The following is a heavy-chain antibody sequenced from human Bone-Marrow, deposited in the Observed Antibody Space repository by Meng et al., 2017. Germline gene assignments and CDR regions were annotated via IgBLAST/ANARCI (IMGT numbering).Heavy chain of an antibody. V-gene: IGHV1-8*03. CDR1: GYTFITYV. CDR2: MNPNSGNA. CDR3: ARVSRHDSIGYYLIPEAI. J-gene: IGHJ4*02. D-gene: IGHD3-22*01. Sequence: SVKVSCKASGYTFITYVLNWVRQATGQGLEWMGWMNPNSGNAGYAQKFQGRVSIARNTSIRTAYMGLSRLRSEQTAVSYCARVSRHDSIGYYLIPEAIWGQGTLVTVSS.